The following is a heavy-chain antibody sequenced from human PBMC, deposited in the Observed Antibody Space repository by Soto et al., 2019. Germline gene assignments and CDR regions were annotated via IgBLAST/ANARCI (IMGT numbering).Heavy chain of an antibody. CDR3: ARTYSSSYSRYPVYYGMDV. J-gene: IGHJ6*01. D-gene: IGHD3-22*01. CDR2: VYHSGST. V-gene: IGHV4-59*01. Sequence: QVQLQESGPGLVKPSETLSLTCTVSGDSISSYFWSWIRQPPGKGLEWIGCVYHSGSTNYSPSLKRRVSISVDTSKNQSSLRLTDVTAADPAAYYCARTYSSSYSRYPVYYGMDVWGQGTTVTVSS. CDR1: GDSISSYF.